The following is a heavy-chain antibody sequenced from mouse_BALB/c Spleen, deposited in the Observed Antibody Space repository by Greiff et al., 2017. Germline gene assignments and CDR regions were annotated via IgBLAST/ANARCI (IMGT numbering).Heavy chain of an antibody. CDR1: GFTFSSYT. J-gene: IGHJ1*01. CDR3: ARPGGNRYCDV. Sequence: EVKLVESGGGLVQPGGSLKLSCAASGFTFSSYTMSWVRQTPEKRLEWVAYISNGGGSTYYPDTVKGRFTISRDNAKNTLYLQMSSLKSEDTAMYYCARPGGNRYCDVWGAGTTVTVSS. CDR2: ISNGGGST. V-gene: IGHV5-12-2*01.